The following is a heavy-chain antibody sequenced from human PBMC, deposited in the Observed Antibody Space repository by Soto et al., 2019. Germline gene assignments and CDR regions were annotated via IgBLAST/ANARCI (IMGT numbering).Heavy chain of an antibody. D-gene: IGHD3-10*01. CDR3: ATVGPAGVPLYFFDY. CDR1: GFTFSNFA. CDR2: ISGGGSNT. J-gene: IGHJ4*02. V-gene: IGHV3-23*01. Sequence: PGGSLRLSCAASGFTFSNFAMSWVRQAPGKGLEWVSGISGGGSNTYYADSVRGRFTVSRDNSKNTLYLQMNSLRVEDTAVYYCATVGPAGVPLYFFDYWGQGTPVTACS.